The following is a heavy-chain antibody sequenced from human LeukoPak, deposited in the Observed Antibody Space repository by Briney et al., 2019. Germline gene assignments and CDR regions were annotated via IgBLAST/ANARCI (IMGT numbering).Heavy chain of an antibody. CDR3: ARTQSQSGSYRYYFGY. V-gene: IGHV4-61*08. J-gene: IGHJ4*02. D-gene: IGHD1-26*01. CDR1: GASVGSAGYY. Sequence: SETLSLTCTVSGASVGSAGYYWSWIRQPPGGGLEWIGYVYYIANTNYNPSLKSRVTMSVNPSKNQFSLKLNSVTAADTAMYYCARTQSQSGSYRYYFGYWGQGTRVTVSS. CDR2: VYYIANT.